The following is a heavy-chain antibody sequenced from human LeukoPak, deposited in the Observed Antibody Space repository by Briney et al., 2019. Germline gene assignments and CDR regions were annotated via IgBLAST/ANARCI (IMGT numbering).Heavy chain of an antibody. CDR2: IKSKTDGGTT. CDR3: TTVGSSWGFDF. D-gene: IGHD6-13*01. J-gene: IGHJ4*02. CDR1: GFTFSKAW. V-gene: IGHV3-15*01. Sequence: GGSLRLSCAASGFTFSKAWMTWVRQAPGKGLEWVGRIKSKTDGGTTDYPAPAKCRFTISRDDSKNTLFLQMNSLITGDTAVYYCTTVGSSWGFDFWGQGTLVTVSS.